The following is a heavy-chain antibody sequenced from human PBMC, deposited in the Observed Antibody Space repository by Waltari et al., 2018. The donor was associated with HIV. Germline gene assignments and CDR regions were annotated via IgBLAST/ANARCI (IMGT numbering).Heavy chain of an antibody. V-gene: IGHV3-53*05. D-gene: IGHD3-16*01. CDR1: SFSVLDHY. Sequence: EVQLETTGGDLVLPGESLRLSCAVSSFSVLDHYITWMRQSPGSGLEWVSVLYCDGMSHDSEAVRGRFVVSRDSSKNTVFLHMNDLKLEDTALYFCAKGMKFYGPWGQGTQVTVSP. CDR3: AKGMKFYGP. J-gene: IGHJ5*02. CDR2: LYCDGMS.